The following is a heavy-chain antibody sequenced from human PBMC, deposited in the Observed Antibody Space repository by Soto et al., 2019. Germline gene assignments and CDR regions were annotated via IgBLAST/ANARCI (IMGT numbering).Heavy chain of an antibody. J-gene: IGHJ6*02. Sequence: GASVKVSCKASGYTFTSYGISWVRQAPGQGLEWMGWISAYNGNTNYAQKLQGRVTMTTDTSTSTAYMELRSLRSDDTAVYYCARCCSSTSFNYYYYGMDVWGQGTTVTVSS. D-gene: IGHD2-2*01. CDR1: GYTFTSYG. CDR3: ARCCSSTSFNYYYYGMDV. V-gene: IGHV1-18*01. CDR2: ISAYNGNT.